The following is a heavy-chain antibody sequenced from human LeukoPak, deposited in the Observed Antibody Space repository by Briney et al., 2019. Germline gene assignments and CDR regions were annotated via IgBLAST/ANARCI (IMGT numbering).Heavy chain of an antibody. V-gene: IGHV2-70*11. J-gene: IGHJ4*02. CDR1: GFSLSTSGMC. Sequence: GSGPALVKPTQTLTLTCTFSGFSLSTSGMCVSWIRQPPGKALEWLARIDWDDDKYYSTSLKTRLTISKDTSKNQVVLTMTNMDPVDTATYYCARMRPSGSYTYYIDYWGQGTLVTVSS. CDR2: IDWDDDK. D-gene: IGHD1-26*01. CDR3: ARMRPSGSYTYYIDY.